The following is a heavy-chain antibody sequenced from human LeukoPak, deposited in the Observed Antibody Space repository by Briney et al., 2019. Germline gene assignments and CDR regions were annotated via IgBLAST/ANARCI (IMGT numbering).Heavy chain of an antibody. V-gene: IGHV4-31*03. J-gene: IGHJ3*02. CDR1: GGSISSGGYY. CDR3: ARDFKGAFDI. CDR2: IYYSGST. Sequence: ASETLSFTCTVSGGSISSGGYYWSWIRQHPGKGLEWIGYIYYSGSTYYNPSLKSRVTISVDTSKNQFCLKLSSVTAADTAVYYCARDFKGAFDIWGQGTMVTVSS.